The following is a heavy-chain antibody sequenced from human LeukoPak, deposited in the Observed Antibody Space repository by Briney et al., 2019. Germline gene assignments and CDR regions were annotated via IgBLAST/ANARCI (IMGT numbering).Heavy chain of an antibody. CDR2: INPSGGTT. CDR1: GYTFTSYG. Sequence: ASVKVSCKASGYTFTSYGISWVRQAPGQGLEWMGIINPSGGTTIYAQKFQGRVTMTRDTSTSTVYMELSSLRSEDTAVYYCARSIGAAGYVYWGQGTLVTVSS. J-gene: IGHJ4*02. D-gene: IGHD6-13*01. CDR3: ARSIGAAGYVY. V-gene: IGHV1-46*01.